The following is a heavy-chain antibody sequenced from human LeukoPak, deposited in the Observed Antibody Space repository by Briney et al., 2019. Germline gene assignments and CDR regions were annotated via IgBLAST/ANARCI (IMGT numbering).Heavy chain of an antibody. Sequence: NPGGSLRLSCAASGFTFSSYSMNWVRQAPGKGLEWVSSISRSGRHTYYAGSVKGRFTISRDNAKNSLYLQMNSLRAEDTAVYYCARNRGTGYYLNDADDIWGQGTMVTVSS. J-gene: IGHJ3*02. CDR3: ARNRGTGYYLNDADDI. CDR1: GFTFSSYS. V-gene: IGHV3-21*01. D-gene: IGHD3/OR15-3a*01. CDR2: ISRSGRHT.